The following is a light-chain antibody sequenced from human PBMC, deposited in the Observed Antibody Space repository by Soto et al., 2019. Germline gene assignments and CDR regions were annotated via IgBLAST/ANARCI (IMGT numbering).Light chain of an antibody. CDR1: QDIIYY. V-gene: IGKV1-27*01. CDR2: SAS. CDR3: QQYNSAPNS. J-gene: IGKJ2*01. Sequence: DIRMTQSPSSLSAFVGDTVTITCRASQDIIYYLAWYQQKPGKIPKLLIHSASTLQTGVQSRFSGTGSGTVFTLTINNLQPEDVAQYYCQQYNSAPNSFGQGSRLEIK.